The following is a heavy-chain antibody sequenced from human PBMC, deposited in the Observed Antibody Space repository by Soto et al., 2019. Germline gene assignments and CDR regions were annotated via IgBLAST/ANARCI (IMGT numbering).Heavy chain of an antibody. V-gene: IGHV3-23*01. CDR1: GFTFNSYA. D-gene: IGHD1-26*01. J-gene: IGHJ4*02. Sequence: PGGSLRLSCAASGFTFNSYAMSWVRQAPGKGLEWVSLISGSGVSTYYADSVKGRFTISRDNSKNTLYLQMNSLRAEDTAVYYCAKAVSGRIRYFDYWGQGTLVTVSS. CDR3: AKAVSGRIRYFDY. CDR2: ISGSGVST.